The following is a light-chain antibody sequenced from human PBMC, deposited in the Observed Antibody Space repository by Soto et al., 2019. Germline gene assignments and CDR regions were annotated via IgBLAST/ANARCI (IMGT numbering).Light chain of an antibody. CDR2: TAS. CDR1: QGINSY. Sequence: DIQLTQSPSFLSSSVGDRVTITCRASQGINSYLAWYQQKPGKAPKLLIYTASTLQSGVPSRFSGSGSGTELTLTISSLQPEDFGTYYCQQLNGYPSGLAFGGGTKVDIK. CDR3: QQLNGYPSGLA. J-gene: IGKJ4*01. V-gene: IGKV1-9*01.